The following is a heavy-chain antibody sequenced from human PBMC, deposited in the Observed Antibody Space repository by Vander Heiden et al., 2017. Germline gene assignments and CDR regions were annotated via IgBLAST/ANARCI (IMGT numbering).Heavy chain of an antibody. Sequence: QVQLLQSGAGLLTPSESLSLTCPVYGGSFSDYDWSGVRQPPGKGLEGSGEIHHSGNTNDNPSLKSRVTISIDTSKNQFSLKLSSVTAADTAVYYCARPGGSSSWYVYWGQGTLVTVSS. V-gene: IGHV4-34*01. CDR2: IHHSGNT. CDR3: ARPGGSSSWYVY. J-gene: IGHJ4*02. CDR1: GGSFSDYD. D-gene: IGHD6-13*01.